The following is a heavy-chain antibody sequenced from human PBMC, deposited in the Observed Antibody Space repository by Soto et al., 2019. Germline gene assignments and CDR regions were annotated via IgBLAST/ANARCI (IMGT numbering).Heavy chain of an antibody. V-gene: IGHV1-69*13. D-gene: IGHD4-17*01. CDR1: GGTFSTIG. CDR2: IIPFFGTA. CDR3: ANSAPMDAGDKYYYDF. Sequence: GASVKGSCKGSGGTFSTIGISWGRQAPGQGLAWMGGIIPFFGTARYSQKFEDRITITADESTNTVYMVLRSLTSEDTAIYYCANSAPMDAGDKYYYDFWGQGALVTVSS. J-gene: IGHJ4*02.